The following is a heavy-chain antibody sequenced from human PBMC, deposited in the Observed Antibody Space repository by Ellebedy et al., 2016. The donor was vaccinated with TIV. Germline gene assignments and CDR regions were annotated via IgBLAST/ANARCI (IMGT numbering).Heavy chain of an antibody. CDR2: INSDSQSR. J-gene: IGHJ4*02. D-gene: IGHD3-10*01. Sequence: GGSLRLSCAASGFSFGEYVISWVRQAPGKGLEWVSSINSDSQSRYYADSVKGRFTISRDNSKNTLFLEINSLRAEDTAKYYCAKLMWGEGIDYWGQGTLVGVSS. CDR1: GFSFGEYV. V-gene: IGHV3-23*01. CDR3: AKLMWGEGIDY.